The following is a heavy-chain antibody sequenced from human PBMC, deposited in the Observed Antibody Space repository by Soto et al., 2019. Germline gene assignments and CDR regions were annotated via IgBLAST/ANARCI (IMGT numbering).Heavy chain of an antibody. CDR1: GFTFSSYG. CDR2: ISYDGSNK. Sequence: VQLVESGGGVVQPGRSLRLSCAASGFTFSSYGMHWVRQAPGKGLEWVAVISYDGSNKYYADSVKGRFTISRDNSKNTLYLQMNSLRAEDTAVYYCAKDLWNYDNYFDYWRQGTLVTVSS. CDR3: AKDLWNYDNYFDY. V-gene: IGHV3-30*18. J-gene: IGHJ4*02. D-gene: IGHD1-7*01.